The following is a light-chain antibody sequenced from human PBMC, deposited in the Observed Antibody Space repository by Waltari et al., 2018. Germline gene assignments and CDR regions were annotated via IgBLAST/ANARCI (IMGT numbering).Light chain of an antibody. V-gene: IGKV1-33*01. CDR1: QYVNKY. J-gene: IGKJ4*01. Sequence: DVQLTQSPSSLSASVGDSVTITCRASQYVNKYLNWYQHRQGEAPKLLIYDTSNLQAGVPSRFSGSGHGTDFSFTISSLQPEDIGTYYCQQYHHLPLTFAGGTKVAVK. CDR2: DTS. CDR3: QQYHHLPLT.